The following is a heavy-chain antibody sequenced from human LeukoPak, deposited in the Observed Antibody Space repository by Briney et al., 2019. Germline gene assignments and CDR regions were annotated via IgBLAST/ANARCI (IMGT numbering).Heavy chain of an antibody. CDR3: ASFRVVPAAMPRVAPSGFDFDY. J-gene: IGHJ4*02. Sequence: PGRSLRLSCAASGFTFSSYAMHWVRQAPGKELEWVAVISYDGSNKYYADSVKGRFTISRDNSKNTLYLQMNSLRAEDTAVYYCASFRVVPAAMPRVAPSGFDFDYWGQGTLVTVSS. CDR1: GFTFSSYA. CDR2: ISYDGSNK. D-gene: IGHD2-2*01. V-gene: IGHV3-30-3*01.